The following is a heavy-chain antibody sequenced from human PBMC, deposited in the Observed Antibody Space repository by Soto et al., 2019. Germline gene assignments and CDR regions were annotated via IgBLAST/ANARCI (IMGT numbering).Heavy chain of an antibody. CDR1: GFTFSDHY. Sequence: GGSLRLSCAASGFTFSDHYMDWVRQAPGKGLEWVGRTRNKANRYTTEYAASVKGRFTISRDDSKTSLYLQMNSLKTEDTAVYYCARSSTSDSHWYFQSWGQGTLVTVSS. J-gene: IGHJ1*01. D-gene: IGHD2-2*01. V-gene: IGHV3-72*01. CDR3: ARSSTSDSHWYFQS. CDR2: TRNKANRYTT.